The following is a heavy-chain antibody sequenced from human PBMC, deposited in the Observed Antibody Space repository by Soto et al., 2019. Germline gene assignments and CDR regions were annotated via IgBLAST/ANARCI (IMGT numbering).Heavy chain of an antibody. D-gene: IGHD3-10*01. CDR2: IYPSVSFI. CDR3: ARRCRRFGETYYGLGM. J-gene: IGHJ6*02. Sequence: PGESLKISFEASGYTFTSYWITWVLQLSGKVPEWLGTIYPSVSFIYLSPSLQVDVTISVDTSINTVCVQWCSLKASDSPTYYCARRCRRFGETYYGLGMWGQGTTGTAP. V-gene: IGHV5-10-1*01. CDR1: GYTFTSYW.